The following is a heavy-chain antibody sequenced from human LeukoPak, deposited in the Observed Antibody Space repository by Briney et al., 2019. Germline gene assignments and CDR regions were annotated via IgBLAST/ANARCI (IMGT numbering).Heavy chain of an antibody. CDR3: ARDSLPRAHITMVRGVPFSDAFDI. V-gene: IGHV3-30*03. Sequence: GGSLRLSCAASGFTFSSYWMSWVRQAPGKGLEWVAVISYDGSNKYYADSVKGRFTISRDNSKNTLYLQMNSLRAEDTAVYYCARDSLPRAHITMVRGVPFSDAFDIWGQGTMVTVSS. D-gene: IGHD3-10*01. CDR1: GFTFSSYW. CDR2: ISYDGSNK. J-gene: IGHJ3*02.